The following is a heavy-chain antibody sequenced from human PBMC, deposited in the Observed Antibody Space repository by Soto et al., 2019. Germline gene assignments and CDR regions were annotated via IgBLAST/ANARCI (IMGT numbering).Heavy chain of an antibody. CDR3: ARPSPYCGGDCYSNDAFDI. Sequence: PSETLSLTCAVYGGSFSGYYWSWIRQPPGKGLEWIGEINHSGSTNYNPSLKSRVTTSVDTSKNQFSLKLSSVTAADTAVYYCARPSPYCGGDCYSNDAFDIWGQGTMVTVSS. J-gene: IGHJ3*02. CDR1: GGSFSGYY. V-gene: IGHV4-34*01. D-gene: IGHD2-21*02. CDR2: INHSGST.